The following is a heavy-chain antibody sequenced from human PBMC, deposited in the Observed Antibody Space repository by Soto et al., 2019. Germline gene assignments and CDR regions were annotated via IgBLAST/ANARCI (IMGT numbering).Heavy chain of an antibody. D-gene: IGHD3-3*01. V-gene: IGHV1-18*01. CDR3: ATEPMITIFGVPNGEVKGMDV. J-gene: IGHJ6*02. Sequence: ASVKVSCKASGYTFTSYGISWVRQAPGQGLEWMGWISAYNGNTNYAQKLQGRVTMTTDTSTSTAYMELSSLRSEDTAVYYCATEPMITIFGVPNGEVKGMDVWGQGTTVTVSS. CDR1: GYTFTSYG. CDR2: ISAYNGNT.